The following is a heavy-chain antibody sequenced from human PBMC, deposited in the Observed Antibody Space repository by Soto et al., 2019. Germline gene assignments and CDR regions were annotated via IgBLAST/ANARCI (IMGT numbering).Heavy chain of an antibody. J-gene: IGHJ4*02. CDR2: ISYDGSNK. D-gene: IGHD3-10*01. Sequence: GGSLRLSCAASGFTFSSYGMHWVRQAPGKGLEWVAVISYDGSNKYYADSVKGRFTISRDNSKNTLYLQMNSLRAEDTAVYYCAKDDGGLGGTLSYWGQGTLVTVSS. CDR3: AKDDGGLGGTLSY. V-gene: IGHV3-30*18. CDR1: GFTFSSYG.